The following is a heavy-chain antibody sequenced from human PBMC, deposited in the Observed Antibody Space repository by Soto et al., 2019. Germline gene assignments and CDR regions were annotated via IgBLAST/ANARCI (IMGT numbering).Heavy chain of an antibody. V-gene: IGHV4-34*01. CDR3: ARPHFSSSYYFDY. J-gene: IGHJ4*02. CDR1: GGSFSGYY. CDR2: INHSGST. D-gene: IGHD6-13*01. Sequence: SETLSLTCAVYGGSFSGYYWSWIRQPPGKGLEWIGEINHSGSTNYNPSLKSRVTISVDTSKNQFSLKLSSVTAADTAVYYCARPHFSSSYYFDYWGQGTLVTVSS.